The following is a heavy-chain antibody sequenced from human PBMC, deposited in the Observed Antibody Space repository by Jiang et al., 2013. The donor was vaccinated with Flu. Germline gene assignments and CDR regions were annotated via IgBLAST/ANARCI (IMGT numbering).Heavy chain of an antibody. CDR1: GFSLSTSGVG. J-gene: IGHJ4*02. CDR3: AHSRRRELCSGGNCYSFHH. CDR2: IYWDDDK. D-gene: IGHD2-15*01. V-gene: IGHV2-5*02. Sequence: TQTLTLTCTFSGFSLSTSGVGLAWVRQPPGKALEWLALIYWDDDKRYSPSLKNRLTITKDTSKNQVVLIMTNMDPVDTATFFCAHSRRRELCSGGNCYSFHHWGQGALVTVSS.